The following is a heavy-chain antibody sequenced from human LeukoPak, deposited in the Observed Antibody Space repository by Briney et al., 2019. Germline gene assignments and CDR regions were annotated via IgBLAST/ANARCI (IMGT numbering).Heavy chain of an antibody. CDR3: ARGPTVLYCYYGMDV. CDR1: GGSISSYY. CDR2: IYYSGST. V-gene: IGHV4-59*01. D-gene: IGHD4-11*01. J-gene: IGHJ6*02. Sequence: SETLSLTCTVSGGSISSYYWSWIRQPPGKGLEWIGYIYYSGSTNYNPSLKSRVTISVDTAKNQFSLMLSSVTAADTAVYYCARGPTVLYCYYGMDVWGQGTTVTVSS.